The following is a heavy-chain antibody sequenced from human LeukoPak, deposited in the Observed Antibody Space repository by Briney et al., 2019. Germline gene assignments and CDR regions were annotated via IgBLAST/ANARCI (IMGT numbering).Heavy chain of an antibody. Sequence: NPSQTLSLTCTVSGGSISSGGYYWSWIRQPPGKGLEWIGYIYHSGSTYYNPSLKSRVTISVDRSKNQFSLKLSSVTAADTAVYYCARELLNSFDYWGQGTLVTVSS. D-gene: IGHD2-15*01. CDR1: GGSISSGGYY. J-gene: IGHJ4*02. V-gene: IGHV4-30-2*01. CDR3: ARELLNSFDY. CDR2: IYHSGST.